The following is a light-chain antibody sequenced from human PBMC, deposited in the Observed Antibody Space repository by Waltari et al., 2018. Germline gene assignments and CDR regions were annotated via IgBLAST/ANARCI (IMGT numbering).Light chain of an antibody. V-gene: IGLV2-11*01. CDR3: CSYAGSDTLV. J-gene: IGLJ1*01. CDR2: DVS. Sequence: QSALTQPRSVSGSPGQSVTISCTGTSSDVGGYNYVPWYQQHPGKAPKLMIYDVSKRPSGVPDRFSGSKSGNTASLTISGLQAEDEADYYCCSYAGSDTLVFGTGTKVTVL. CDR1: SSDVGGYNY.